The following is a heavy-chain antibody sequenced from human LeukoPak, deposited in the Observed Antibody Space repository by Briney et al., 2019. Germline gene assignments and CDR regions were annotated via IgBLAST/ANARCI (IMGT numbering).Heavy chain of an antibody. J-gene: IGHJ4*02. V-gene: IGHV1-8*01. CDR3: ARGLYSSGWYREQYYFDY. CDR1: GYTFTSYD. D-gene: IGHD6-19*01. Sequence: GASVKVSCKTSGYTFTSYDINWVRQATGQGLEWMGWMNPNSGNTGYAQKFQGRVTMTRNTSISTAYMELSSLRSEDTAVYYCARGLYSSGWYREQYYFDYWGQGTLVTVSS. CDR2: MNPNSGNT.